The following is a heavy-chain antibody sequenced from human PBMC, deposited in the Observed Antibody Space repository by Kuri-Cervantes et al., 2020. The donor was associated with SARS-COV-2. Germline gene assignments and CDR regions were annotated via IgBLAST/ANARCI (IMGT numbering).Heavy chain of an antibody. CDR3: AREQWLELDAFDI. J-gene: IGHJ3*02. V-gene: IGHV3-21*01. CDR2: ISSSSSYI. D-gene: IGHD6-19*01. CDR1: GFTFSSYS. Sequence: GGSLRLSCAASGFTFSSYSMNWVRQAPGKGLEWVSSISSSSSYIYYADSVKGRFTISRDNAKNSLYLQMNSLRAEDTAVYYCAREQWLELDAFDIWGQGTMVTVSS.